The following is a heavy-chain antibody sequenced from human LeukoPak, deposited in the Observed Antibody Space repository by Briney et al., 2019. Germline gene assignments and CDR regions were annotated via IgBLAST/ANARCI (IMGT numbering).Heavy chain of an antibody. CDR2: IKSKTDGGTT. Sequence: GGSLRLSCAASGFILSKAWMSWVRHAAGKGLEWVGRIKSKTDGGTTDYAAPMKGRFNISRDDSKSTLYLQMNSLKTEDAAVYYCTTTMVRGVINAFDIWGQGTMVTVSS. CDR1: GFILSKAW. CDR3: TTTMVRGVINAFDI. V-gene: IGHV3-15*01. D-gene: IGHD3-10*01. J-gene: IGHJ3*02.